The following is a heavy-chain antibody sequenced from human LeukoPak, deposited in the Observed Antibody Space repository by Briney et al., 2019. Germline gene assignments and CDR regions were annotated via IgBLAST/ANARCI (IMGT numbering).Heavy chain of an antibody. CDR3: ARTVYDSSGYYDPYYFDY. CDR1: GYTFTGYY. CDR2: INPNSGGT. D-gene: IGHD3-22*01. V-gene: IGHV1-2*02. Sequence: ASVKVSCKASGYTFTGYYMHWVRQAPGQGLEWMGWINPNSGGTNYAQKFQGRVTMTRDTSISTAYMELSRLRSDDTAVYYCARTVYDSSGYYDPYYFDYWGQGTLVTVSS. J-gene: IGHJ4*02.